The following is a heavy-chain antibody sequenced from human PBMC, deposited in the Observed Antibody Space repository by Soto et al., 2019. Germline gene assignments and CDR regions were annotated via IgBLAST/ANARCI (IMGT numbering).Heavy chain of an antibody. V-gene: IGHV4-4*02. Sequence: PSETLSLTCAVSGGSISSSNWWSWVRQPPGKGLEWIGEIYHSGSTNYNPSLKSRVTISVDKSKNQFSLKLSSVTAADTAVYYCAGEGEDASYGMDVWGQGTTVTVSS. CDR3: AGEGEDASYGMDV. J-gene: IGHJ6*02. CDR2: IYHSGST. D-gene: IGHD2-21*01. CDR1: GGSISSSNW.